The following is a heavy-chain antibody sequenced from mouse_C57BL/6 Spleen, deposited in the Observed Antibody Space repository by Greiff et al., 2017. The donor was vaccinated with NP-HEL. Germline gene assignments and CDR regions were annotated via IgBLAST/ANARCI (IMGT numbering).Heavy chain of an antibody. CDR3: ARSDGYDRGFDY. CDR2: IHPNSGST. Sequence: QVQLKQSGAELVKPGASVKLSCKASGYTFTSYWMHWVKQRPGQGLEWIGMIHPNSGSTNYNEKFKSKATLTVDKSSSTAYMQLSSLTSEDSAVYYCARSDGYDRGFDYWGQGTTLTVSS. V-gene: IGHV1-64*01. D-gene: IGHD2-2*01. J-gene: IGHJ2*01. CDR1: GYTFTSYW.